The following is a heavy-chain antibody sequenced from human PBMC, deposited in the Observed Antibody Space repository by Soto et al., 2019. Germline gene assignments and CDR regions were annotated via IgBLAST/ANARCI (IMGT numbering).Heavy chain of an antibody. J-gene: IGHJ4*02. D-gene: IGHD5-18*01. Sequence: SETLSLTCTVSGDSVSSGSYYWTWVRQPPGKGLEWIGYIYYSGSTNYNPSLQSRVTISVDTSKNQFSLKLTSVTAADTAFYYCARDIRGYSRAFDYWGQGTLVTVSS. CDR2: IYYSGST. V-gene: IGHV4-61*01. CDR1: GDSVSSGSYY. CDR3: ARDIRGYSRAFDY.